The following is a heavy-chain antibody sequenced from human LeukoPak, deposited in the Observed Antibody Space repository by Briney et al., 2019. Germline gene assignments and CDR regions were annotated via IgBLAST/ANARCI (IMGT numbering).Heavy chain of an antibody. D-gene: IGHD1-1*01. CDR1: GGSMSSHY. Sequence: SETLSLTCTVSGGSMSSHYWSWIRQPPGKGLEWLGYISYIGSTNYSPSLKSRVTISVDTSKNQFSLRLSSVTAADTAVYFYAGDQLALNALNIWGQGTMVTVSS. J-gene: IGHJ3*02. V-gene: IGHV4-59*11. CDR3: AGDQLALNALNI. CDR2: ISYIGST.